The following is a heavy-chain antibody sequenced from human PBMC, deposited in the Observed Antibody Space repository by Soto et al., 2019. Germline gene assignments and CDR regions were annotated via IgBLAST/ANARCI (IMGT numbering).Heavy chain of an antibody. CDR1: GFTFSSYS. V-gene: IGHV3-21*01. D-gene: IGHD3-3*01. CDR2: ISSSSSYI. Sequence: GGSLRLSCAASGFTFSSYSMNWVRQAPGKGLEWVSSISSSSSYIYYADSVKGRFTISRDNAKNSLYLQMNSLRAEDTAVYYCARGPLRFLEWTYFDYWGQGTLVTVSS. J-gene: IGHJ4*02. CDR3: ARGPLRFLEWTYFDY.